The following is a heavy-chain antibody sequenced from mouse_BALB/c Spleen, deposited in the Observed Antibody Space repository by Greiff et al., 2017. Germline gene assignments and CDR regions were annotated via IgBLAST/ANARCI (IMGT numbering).Heavy chain of an antibody. J-gene: IGHJ4*01. V-gene: IGHV5-9-3*01. CDR1: GFTFSSYA. CDR2: ISSGGSYT. CDR3: ARHRDYGSSPYYAMDY. D-gene: IGHD1-1*01. Sequence: EVQLVESGGGLVKPGGSLQLSCAASGFTFSSYAMSWVRQTPEKRLEWVATISSGGSYTYYPDSVKGRFPISRDNAKNTLYLQMSSLRSEDTAMYYCARHRDYGSSPYYAMDYWGQGTSVTVSA.